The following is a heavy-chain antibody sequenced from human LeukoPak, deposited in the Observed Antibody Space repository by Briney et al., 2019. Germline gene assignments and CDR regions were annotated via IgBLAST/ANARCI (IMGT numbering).Heavy chain of an antibody. CDR1: GSTFTSYW. CDR3: ARPRCSGGSCTTPNWFDP. V-gene: IGHV5-51*01. D-gene: IGHD2-15*01. Sequence: GESLQISCQGSGSTFTSYWIGWVRQLPGKGLEWMGIIYPGDSDTRYSPSFQGPVTISADKSISTAYLQWSSLKASDTAMYYCARPRCSGGSCTTPNWFDPWGQGTLVTVSS. J-gene: IGHJ5*02. CDR2: IYPGDSDT.